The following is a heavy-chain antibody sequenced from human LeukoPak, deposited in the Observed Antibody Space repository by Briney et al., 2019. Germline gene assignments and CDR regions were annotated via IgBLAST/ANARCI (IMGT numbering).Heavy chain of an antibody. V-gene: IGHV3-23*01. CDR1: GFTFSSYS. Sequence: GGSLRLSCAASGFTFSSYSMNWVRQAPGKGLEWVSAISGSGGSTYYADSVKGRFTISRDNSKNTLYLQMNSLRAEDTAVYYCAKRASSSSGLGYWGQGTLVTVSS. CDR3: AKRASSSSGLGY. D-gene: IGHD6-6*01. J-gene: IGHJ4*02. CDR2: ISGSGGST.